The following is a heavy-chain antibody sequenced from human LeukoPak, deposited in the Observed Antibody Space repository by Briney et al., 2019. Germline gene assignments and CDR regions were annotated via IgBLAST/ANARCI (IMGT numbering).Heavy chain of an antibody. CDR3: ASEGVVPVDY. Sequence: GGSLRLSCAASGYTFSSFWIHWVRQAPGKGLEWVARIDSDGSGTRYADSVKGRFTISRDNAKNTLYLQMNSLRAEDTAVYYCASEGVVPVDYWGQGTLVTVSS. V-gene: IGHV3-74*01. J-gene: IGHJ4*02. CDR1: GYTFSSFW. D-gene: IGHD2-15*01. CDR2: IDSDGSGT.